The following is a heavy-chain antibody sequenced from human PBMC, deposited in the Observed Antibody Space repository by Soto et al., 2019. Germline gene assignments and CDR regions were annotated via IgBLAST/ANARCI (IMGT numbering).Heavy chain of an antibody. CDR2: IYPGDSDT. J-gene: IGHJ4*02. V-gene: IGHV5-51*01. Sequence: HGESLKISCQGSGYSFTSYWIGWVRQMPGKGLEWMGIIYPGDSDTRYSPSFQGQVTISADKSISTAYLQWSSLKASDTAMYYCARVGDTVTTPVGYWGQGTLVTVSS. CDR3: ARVGDTVTTPVGY. CDR1: GYSFTSYW. D-gene: IGHD4-17*01.